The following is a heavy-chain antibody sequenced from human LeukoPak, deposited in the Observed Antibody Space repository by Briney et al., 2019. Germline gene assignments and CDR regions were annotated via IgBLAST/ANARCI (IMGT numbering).Heavy chain of an antibody. CDR2: IYYSGST. Sequence: PSETLSLTCTVSGGSISSHYWSWIRQPPGKGLEWIGYIYYSGSTNYNPSLKSRVTISVDTSKNQFSLKLSSVTAADTAVYYCARVFARYYEVWGYAFDIWGQGTMVTVSS. CDR1: GGSISSHY. CDR3: ARVFARYYEVWGYAFDI. V-gene: IGHV4-59*11. D-gene: IGHD3-22*01. J-gene: IGHJ3*02.